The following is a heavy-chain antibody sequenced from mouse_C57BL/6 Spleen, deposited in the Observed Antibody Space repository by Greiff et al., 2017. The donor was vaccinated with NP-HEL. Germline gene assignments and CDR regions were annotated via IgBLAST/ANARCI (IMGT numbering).Heavy chain of an antibody. CDR3: ARSGYYGSSYGWYFDV. CDR1: GYAFSSYW. D-gene: IGHD1-1*01. V-gene: IGHV1-80*01. CDR2: IYPGDGDT. J-gene: IGHJ1*03. Sequence: QVQLKESGAELVKPGASVKISCKASGYAFSSYWMNWVKQRPGKGLEWIGQIYPGDGDTNYNGKFKGKATLTADKSSSTAYMQLSSLTSEDSAVYFCARSGYYGSSYGWYFDVWGTGTTVTVSS.